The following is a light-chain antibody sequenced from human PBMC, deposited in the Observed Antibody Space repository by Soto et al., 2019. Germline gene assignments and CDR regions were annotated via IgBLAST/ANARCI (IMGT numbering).Light chain of an antibody. CDR2: RNN. Sequence: QSALTQPPSASGTPGQRVTISCSGSSSNIGRNYVYWYQQLPGTAPKLLIYRNNQRPSGVPDRFSGSKSDTSASLAISGLRSEDEADYYCAAGDDRLSAQVFGNATKVTV. J-gene: IGLJ1*01. V-gene: IGLV1-47*01. CDR1: SSNIGRNY. CDR3: AAGDDRLSAQV.